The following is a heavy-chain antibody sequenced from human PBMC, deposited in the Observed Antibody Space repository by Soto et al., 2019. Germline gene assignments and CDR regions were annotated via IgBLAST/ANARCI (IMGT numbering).Heavy chain of an antibody. J-gene: IGHJ3*02. CDR2: LRGNRGSI. CDR3: AKVKEDAFDI. V-gene: IGHV3-9*01. CDR1: GFTFVDYA. Sequence: DVQLVESGGGLVQPGRSLRLSCAASGFTFVDYALHWVRQAPGKGLEGVSGLRGNRGSIGYEDFVKGRFTISRDNAKNSLYLQMNSLRAEDTALYYCAKVKEDAFDIWGQGTMVTVSS.